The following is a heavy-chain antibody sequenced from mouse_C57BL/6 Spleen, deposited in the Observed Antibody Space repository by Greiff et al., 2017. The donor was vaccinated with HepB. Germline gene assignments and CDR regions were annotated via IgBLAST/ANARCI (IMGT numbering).Heavy chain of an antibody. D-gene: IGHD3-2*02. V-gene: IGHV1-50*01. J-gene: IGHJ3*01. CDR1: GYTFTSYW. CDR3: ARGTYSSGYRAY. Sequence: VQLQQSGAELVKPGASVKLSCKASGYTFTSYWMQWVKQRPGQGLEWIGEIDPSDSYTNYNQKFKGKATLTVDKSSSTAYMHLSSLTSEDSAVYYCARGTYSSGYRAYWGQGTLVTVSA. CDR2: IDPSDSYT.